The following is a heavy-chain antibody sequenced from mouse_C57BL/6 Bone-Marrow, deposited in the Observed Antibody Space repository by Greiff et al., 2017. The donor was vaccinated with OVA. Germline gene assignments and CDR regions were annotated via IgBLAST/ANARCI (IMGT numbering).Heavy chain of an antibody. CDR3: TRAGCSYYFDY. CDR2: ISSGGDYI. CDR1: GFTFSSYA. Sequence: EVKLMESGEGLVKPGGSLKLSCAASGFTFSSYAMSWVRQTPEKRLEWVAYISSGGDYIYYADTVQGRFTISRDHARNNLYLQMSSLKSEDTAMYYCTRAGCSYYFDYGGQGTTLTVSS. J-gene: IGHJ2*01. D-gene: IGHD1-1*01. V-gene: IGHV5-9-1*02.